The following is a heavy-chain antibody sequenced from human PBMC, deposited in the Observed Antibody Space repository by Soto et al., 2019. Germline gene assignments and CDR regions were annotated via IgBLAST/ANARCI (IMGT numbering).Heavy chain of an antibody. V-gene: IGHV3-33*01. CDR3: ARDGAYCSSPTCYGYYYYGMDV. CDR1: GFTFSSYG. Sequence: QVQLVESGGGVVQPGRSLRLSCAASGFTFSSYGMHRVRQTPGKGLEWVAVIWYDGSNKYYADSVKGRFTISRDNSKNTLYLQMNSLRAEDTAVYYCARDGAYCSSPTCYGYYYYGMDVWGQGTTVTVSS. J-gene: IGHJ6*02. D-gene: IGHD2-2*01. CDR2: IWYDGSNK.